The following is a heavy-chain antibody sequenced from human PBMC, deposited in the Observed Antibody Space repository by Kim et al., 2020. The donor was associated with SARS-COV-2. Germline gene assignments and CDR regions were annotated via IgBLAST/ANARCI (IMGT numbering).Heavy chain of an antibody. J-gene: IGHJ4*02. CDR3: ARDRGSGYYFL. Sequence: TYYTPSLKSRVTISVDTSKNQFSLKLSSVTAADTAVYYCARDRGSGYYFLWGQGTLVTVSS. CDR2: T. V-gene: IGHV4-39*07. D-gene: IGHD3-22*01.